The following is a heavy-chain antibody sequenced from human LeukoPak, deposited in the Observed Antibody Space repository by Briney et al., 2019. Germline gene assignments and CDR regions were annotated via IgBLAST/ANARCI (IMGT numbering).Heavy chain of an antibody. CDR3: ARVQALARVVPAAYYYYYYGMDV. Sequence: PGGSLRLSCAASGFTFSSYAMHWVRQAPGKGLEWVAVISYDGSNKYYADSVKGRFTISRDNSKNTLYLQMNSLRAEDTAVYYCARVQALARVVPAAYYYYYYGMDVWGQGTTVTVSS. D-gene: IGHD2-2*01. V-gene: IGHV3-30-3*01. CDR2: ISYDGSNK. J-gene: IGHJ6*02. CDR1: GFTFSSYA.